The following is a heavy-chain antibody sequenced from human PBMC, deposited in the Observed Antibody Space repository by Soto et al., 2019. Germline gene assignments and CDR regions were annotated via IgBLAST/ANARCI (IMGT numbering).Heavy chain of an antibody. CDR1: GYTFTGYY. Sequence: ASVKVSCKASGYTFTGYYMHWVRQAPGQGLEWMGWINPNSGGTNYAQKFQGWVTMTRDTSTSTAYMELKSLRSDDTAVYYCARVSSRTTLDSWGPGTLVTVSS. D-gene: IGHD2-2*01. CDR3: ARVSSRTTLDS. CDR2: INPNSGGT. V-gene: IGHV1-2*04. J-gene: IGHJ4*02.